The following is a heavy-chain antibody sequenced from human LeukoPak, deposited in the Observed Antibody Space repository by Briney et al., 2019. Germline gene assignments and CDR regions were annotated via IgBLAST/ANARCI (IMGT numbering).Heavy chain of an antibody. V-gene: IGHV4-31*03. Sequence: PSETLSLTCTVSGGSISSGGYYWSWIRQHPGKGLEWIGYIYYSGSTYYNPSLKSRVTISVDTSKNQFSLKLSSVTAADTAVYYCARASIKLELNYFDYWGQGTLVTVSS. D-gene: IGHD1-7*01. CDR2: IYYSGST. CDR1: GGSISSGGYY. CDR3: ARASIKLELNYFDY. J-gene: IGHJ4*02.